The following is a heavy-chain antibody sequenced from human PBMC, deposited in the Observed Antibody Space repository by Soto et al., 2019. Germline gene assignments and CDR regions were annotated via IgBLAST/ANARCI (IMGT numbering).Heavy chain of an antibody. Sequence: GGSLRLSCAASGFTFSSYGMHWVRQAPGKGLEWVAVISYDGSNKYYADSVKGRFTISRDNPKNTLYLQMNSLRAEDTAVYYCAKPRSIAAYFAYWGQGTLVTVSS. D-gene: IGHD6-6*01. CDR2: ISYDGSNK. CDR1: GFTFSSYG. V-gene: IGHV3-30*18. J-gene: IGHJ4*02. CDR3: AKPRSIAAYFAY.